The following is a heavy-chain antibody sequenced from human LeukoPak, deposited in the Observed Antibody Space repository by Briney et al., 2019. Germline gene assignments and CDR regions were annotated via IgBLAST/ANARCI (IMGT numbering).Heavy chain of an antibody. CDR2: INSDGSST. D-gene: IGHD5-18*01. J-gene: IGHJ4*02. Sequence: PGXXLRLSCAASGFTFSSYWMHWVRHAPGKGLVWVSRINSDGSSTIYADSVKGRFTISRDNAKNTLYLQMNSLRAEDTAVYYCARDSGYSYGFPFDYWGQGTLVTVSS. V-gene: IGHV3-74*01. CDR3: ARDSGYSYGFPFDY. CDR1: GFTFSSYW.